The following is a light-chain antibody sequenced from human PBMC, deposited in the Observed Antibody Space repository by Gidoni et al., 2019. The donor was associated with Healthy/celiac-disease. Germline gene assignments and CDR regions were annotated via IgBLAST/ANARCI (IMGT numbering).Light chain of an antibody. Sequence: DITMTQSPSSLSASVGERVTITCRASQSISSYLNWYQQKPGKAPKLLSYAASSLHSGVPSRFSGSGSGTYFTLTISSLQPEDFATYYCQQSYSTPRTFGQGTKLEIK. J-gene: IGKJ2*01. CDR3: QQSYSTPRT. CDR1: QSISSY. CDR2: AAS. V-gene: IGKV1-39*01.